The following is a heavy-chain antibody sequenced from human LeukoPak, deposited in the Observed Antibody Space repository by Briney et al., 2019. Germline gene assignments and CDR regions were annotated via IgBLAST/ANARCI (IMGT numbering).Heavy chain of an antibody. J-gene: IGHJ6*03. Sequence: GGSLRLSCAASGFTFDDYGMSWVRQAPGKGLEWVSGINWNGGSTGYADSVKGRLTISRDNAKNSLYLQMNSLRAEDTALYYCARRQRYDYVWGSYQNYYYYYMDVWGKGTTVTASS. CDR2: INWNGGST. CDR3: ARRQRYDYVWGSYQNYYYYYMDV. V-gene: IGHV3-20*04. CDR1: GFTFDDYG. D-gene: IGHD3-16*01.